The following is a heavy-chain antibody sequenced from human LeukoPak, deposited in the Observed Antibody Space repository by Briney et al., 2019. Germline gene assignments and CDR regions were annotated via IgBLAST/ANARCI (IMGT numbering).Heavy chain of an antibody. CDR2: INLSGGHT. V-gene: IGHV1-46*01. D-gene: IGHD3-22*01. Sequence: ASVKVSCKASGFMFTDYYMHWVRQAPGQGLEWMGIINLSGGHTTYAQKFQGRVTVTSDTSTSTVYMELSSLRSEDTAVYCCARVGPAYYYDSIGPFDIWGQGTLVTVSS. CDR1: GFMFTDYY. CDR3: ARVGPAYYYDSIGPFDI. J-gene: IGHJ3*02.